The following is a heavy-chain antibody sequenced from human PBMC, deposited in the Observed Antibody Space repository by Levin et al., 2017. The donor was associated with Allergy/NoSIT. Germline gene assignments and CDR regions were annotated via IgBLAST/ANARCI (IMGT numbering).Heavy chain of an antibody. CDR1: GFTFNNYA. J-gene: IGHJ5*02. D-gene: IGHD6-19*01. CDR2: ISGSGDRA. V-gene: IGHV3-23*01. Sequence: PGGSLRLSCAASGFTFNNYAMSWVRQAPGKGLEWVSFISGSGDRAYYADSVNGRFTISRDNSKNTLYLRMNSLRAEDTAIYYCAKGPWLAAGGWFDPWGQGTLVTVSS. CDR3: AKGPWLAAGGWFDP.